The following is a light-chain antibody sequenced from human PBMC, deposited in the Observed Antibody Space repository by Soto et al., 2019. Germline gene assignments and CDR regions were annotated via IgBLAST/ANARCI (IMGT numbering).Light chain of an antibody. J-gene: IGKJ4*01. CDR2: GAS. V-gene: IGKV3-15*01. CDR3: QQYNDWPPQLT. CDR1: QTVSSK. Sequence: EIVMTQSPATLSVSIGERATLSCRASQTVSSKLAWYQQKPGQAPRLLIYGASTRATGIPARFTGSGSGTEFTLTISSLQSEDFGIYYCQQYNDWPPQLTVGGGTKVEIK.